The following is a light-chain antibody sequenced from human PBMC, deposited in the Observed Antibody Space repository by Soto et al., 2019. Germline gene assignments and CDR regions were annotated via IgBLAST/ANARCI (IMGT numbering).Light chain of an antibody. V-gene: IGKV3D-15*01. Sequence: EIVMTQSPATLSVSPGERATLSCRASQSVSSNLAWYQQKPGQAPSLLIYGASTRATGIPASFSGSGSGTEFTLTISSLQSDDVAVYCCQQYNNWPLTFGGGTKVEIK. J-gene: IGKJ4*01. CDR1: QSVSSN. CDR2: GAS. CDR3: QQYNNWPLT.